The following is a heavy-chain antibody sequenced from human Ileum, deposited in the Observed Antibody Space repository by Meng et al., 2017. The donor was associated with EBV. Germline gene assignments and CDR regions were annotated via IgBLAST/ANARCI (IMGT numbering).Heavy chain of an antibody. CDR2: INHSGST. V-gene: IGHV4-34*01. J-gene: IGHJ4*02. CDR1: GWTFSGYY. D-gene: IGHD6-13*01. Sequence: QGQVRQWGAVRLNPSEPLYLPCAVYGWTFSGYYWTWIRQPPGKGLEWIGEINHSGSTNYNPSLKSRVTISVDKNQFSLKLSSVTAADTAVYYCARGFYTYGSSCFDYWGQGTLVTVSS. CDR3: ARGFYTYGSSCFDY.